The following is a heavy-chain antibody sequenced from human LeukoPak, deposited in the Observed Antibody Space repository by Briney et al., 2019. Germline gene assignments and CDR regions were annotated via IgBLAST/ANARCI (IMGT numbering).Heavy chain of an antibody. V-gene: IGHV3-30*18. CDR1: GFTFSSYG. Sequence: PGRSLRLSCAASGFTFSSYGMHWVRQAPGKGLEWVAVISYDGSNKYYADSVKGRFTISRDSSKNTLYLQMNSLRAEDTAVYYCAKRGRGGSYLPLYYFDYWGQGTLVTVSS. CDR2: ISYDGSNK. J-gene: IGHJ4*02. D-gene: IGHD1-26*01. CDR3: AKRGRGGSYLPLYYFDY.